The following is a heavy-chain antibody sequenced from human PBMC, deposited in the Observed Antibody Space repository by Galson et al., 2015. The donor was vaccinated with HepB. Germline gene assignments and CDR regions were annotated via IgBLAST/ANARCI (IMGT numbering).Heavy chain of an antibody. CDR3: ARGLRSGWHFDY. J-gene: IGHJ4*02. D-gene: IGHD6-19*01. CDR1: GFTFSSFA. CDR2: ISHDGNNM. V-gene: IGHV3-30-3*01. Sequence: SLRLSCAASGFTFSSFAIHWVRHAPGKGLEWVAVISHDGNNMYYADSVKGRFTISRDNSKNTLYLQTNSLRAEDTAVYYCARGLRSGWHFDYWGQGTLVTVSS.